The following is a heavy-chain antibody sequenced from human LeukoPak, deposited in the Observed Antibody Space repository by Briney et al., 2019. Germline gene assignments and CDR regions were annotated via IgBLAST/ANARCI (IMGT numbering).Heavy chain of an antibody. CDR3: AREGGPYRPLDY. V-gene: IGHV4-4*02. Sequence: SQTLSLTCGVSGRSITSTNYWTWVRQPPGKGLEWIGEVNLQGSTNYNPSLMGRVAISVDMSAHHISHQLTSVTAADTAVSYCAREGGPYRPLDYSGQGTPVTVSS. J-gene: IGHJ4*02. CDR1: GRSITSTNY. CDR2: VNLQGST.